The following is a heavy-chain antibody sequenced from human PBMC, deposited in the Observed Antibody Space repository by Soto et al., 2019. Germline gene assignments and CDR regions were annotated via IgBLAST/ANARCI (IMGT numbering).Heavy chain of an antibody. Sequence: EVQLLESGGGLLKPGGSLRLSCAASGLTFSNYGMNWVRQAPGKGLEWVSGISTNGDTANYADSVKGRFTISRDNSKNALYMQMNGLRPEDTAVYYCAKDLSRWPHYAFDSWGQGTLVTVSS. CDR2: ISTNGDTA. V-gene: IGHV3-23*01. CDR1: GLTFSNYG. J-gene: IGHJ5*01. CDR3: AKDLSRWPHYAFDS. D-gene: IGHD4-17*01.